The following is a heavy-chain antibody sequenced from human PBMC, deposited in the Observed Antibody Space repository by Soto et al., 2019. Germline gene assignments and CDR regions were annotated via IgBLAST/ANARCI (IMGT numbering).Heavy chain of an antibody. CDR1: GGSISSGDYY. Sequence: SETLSLTCTVSGGSISSGDYYWSWIRQPPGKGLEWIGYIYYSGSTYYNPSLKSRVTVSVDTSKNQFSLKLSSVTAADTAVYYCARDYGSGSYYSVHGMDVWGQGTTVTVSS. J-gene: IGHJ6*02. V-gene: IGHV4-30-4*01. CDR2: IYYSGST. CDR3: ARDYGSGSYYSVHGMDV. D-gene: IGHD3-10*01.